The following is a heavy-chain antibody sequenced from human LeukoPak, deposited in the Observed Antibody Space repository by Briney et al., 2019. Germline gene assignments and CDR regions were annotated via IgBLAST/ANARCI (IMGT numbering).Heavy chain of an antibody. CDR3: ARYRDSSSSFDY. Sequence: SETLSLTCTVSGGSISSYYWSWIRQPPGEELGWIGYSRSTNYNPSLKSRVSISVDTSKNQFSLKLSSVTAADTAVYYCARYRDSSSSFDYWGQGTLVTVSS. CDR1: GGSISSYY. D-gene: IGHD6-6*01. CDR2: SRST. V-gene: IGHV4-59*12. J-gene: IGHJ4*02.